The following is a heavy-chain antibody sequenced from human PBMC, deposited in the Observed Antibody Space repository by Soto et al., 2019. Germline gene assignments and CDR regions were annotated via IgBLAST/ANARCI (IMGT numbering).Heavy chain of an antibody. CDR2: ISYDGSNK. D-gene: IGHD6-6*01. J-gene: IGHJ6*02. CDR1: GFTFSSYG. V-gene: IGHV3-30*18. CDR3: AKVHGIAAPAFYYYYGMDV. Sequence: QVQLVESGGGVVQPGRSLRLSCAASGFTFSSYGMHWVRQAPGKGLEWVAVISYDGSNKYYADSVKGRFTISRDNSKNTLYLQMNSLGAEDTAVYYCAKVHGIAAPAFYYYYGMDVWGQGTTVTVSS.